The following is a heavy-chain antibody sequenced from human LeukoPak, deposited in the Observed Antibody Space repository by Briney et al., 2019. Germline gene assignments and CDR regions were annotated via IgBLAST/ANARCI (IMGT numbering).Heavy chain of an antibody. V-gene: IGHV4-34*01. J-gene: IGHJ4*02. CDR1: GGSFSGYY. CDR3: ARGRRWLQPADFDY. Sequence: PSETLSLTCAVYGGSFSGYYWSWIRQPPGKGLERIGEINHSGSTSYNPSLKSRVTISVDTSRNQFSLKLSSVTAADTAVYYCARGRRWLQPADFDYWGQGTLVTVSS. CDR2: INHSGST. D-gene: IGHD5-24*01.